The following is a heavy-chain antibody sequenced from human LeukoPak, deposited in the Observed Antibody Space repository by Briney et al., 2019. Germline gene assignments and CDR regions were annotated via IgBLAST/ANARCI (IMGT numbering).Heavy chain of an antibody. CDR3: ARHKYTAVAFEF. CDR1: GGSISDYH. Sequence: SETLPLTCAVSGGSISDYHWSWIRQPPGKGLEWIGYIYYDGSTNYSPSLKSRVTISLDTSKNQFSLRLSSVTAADTAVYYCARHKYTAVAFEFWGQGTLVTVSS. CDR2: IYYDGST. D-gene: IGHD4-23*01. V-gene: IGHV4-59*08. J-gene: IGHJ4*02.